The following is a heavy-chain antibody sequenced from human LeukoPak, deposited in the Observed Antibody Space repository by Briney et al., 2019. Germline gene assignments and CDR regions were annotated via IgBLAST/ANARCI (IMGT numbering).Heavy chain of an antibody. Sequence: GGSLRLSCAASGFTFSSYAMHWVRQAPGKGLEWVAVISYDGSNKYYADSVKGRFTISGDNSKNTLYLQMNSLRAEDTAVYYCAISTRRAFDIWGQGTMVTVSS. CDR1: GFTFSSYA. V-gene: IGHV3-30-3*01. CDR3: AISTRRAFDI. CDR2: ISYDGSNK. J-gene: IGHJ3*02.